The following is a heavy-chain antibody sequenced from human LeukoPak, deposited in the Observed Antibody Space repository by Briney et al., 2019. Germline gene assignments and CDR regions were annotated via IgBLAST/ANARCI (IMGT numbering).Heavy chain of an antibody. CDR1: GFTFSNYS. J-gene: IGHJ4*02. Sequence: GGSLRLSCAASGFTFSNYSMSWVRQAPGKGLEWVSTINGSGDSTYYADSVKSRFTISRDSSMETLYLQMNSLRAEDTATYFCAKRLSFGVAIGDFDYWGQGTLVTVSS. CDR3: AKRLSFGVAIGDFDY. CDR2: INGSGDST. D-gene: IGHD3-3*01. V-gene: IGHV3-23*01.